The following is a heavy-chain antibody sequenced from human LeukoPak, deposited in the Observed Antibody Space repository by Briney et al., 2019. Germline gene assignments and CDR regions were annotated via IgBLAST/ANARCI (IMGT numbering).Heavy chain of an antibody. J-gene: IGHJ4*02. V-gene: IGHV1-69*04. CDR3: ARELYYYDSSGYPPD. CDR2: IIPILGIA. Sequence: GASVKVSCKASGGTFSSYAISWVRQAPGQGLEWMGRIIPILGIANYAQKFQGRVTITADKSTSTAYMELSSLRSEDTAVYYCARELYYYDSSGYPPDWGQGTLVTVSS. D-gene: IGHD3-22*01. CDR1: GGTFSSYA.